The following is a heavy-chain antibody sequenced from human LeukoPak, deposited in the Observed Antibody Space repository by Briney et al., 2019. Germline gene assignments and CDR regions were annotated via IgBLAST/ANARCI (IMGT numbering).Heavy chain of an antibody. CDR3: ARGSPRFLEWLPYLDNWFDP. J-gene: IGHJ5*02. D-gene: IGHD3-3*01. Sequence: ASVKASCKASGGTFSSYAISWVRQAPGQGLEWVGGIIPIFGTANYAQKFQGRVTITADESTSTAYMELSSLRSEDTAVYYCARGSPRFLEWLPYLDNWFDPWGQGTLVTVSS. CDR2: IIPIFGTA. CDR1: GGTFSSYA. V-gene: IGHV1-69*01.